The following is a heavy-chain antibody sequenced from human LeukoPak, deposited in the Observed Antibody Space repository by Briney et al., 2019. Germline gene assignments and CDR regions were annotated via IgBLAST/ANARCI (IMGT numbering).Heavy chain of an antibody. CDR2: INPNSGGT. CDR1: GYTFTGYY. J-gene: IGHJ4*02. CDR3: ARAHCSSTSCYGLFDY. D-gene: IGHD2-2*01. Sequence: GASVKVSCKASGYTFTGYYMHWVRQAPGQGLEWMGWINPNSGGTNYAQKFQGRVTMTRDTSISTAYMELSRLRSDDTAVYYCARAHCSSTSCYGLFDYWGQGTLVTVSS. V-gene: IGHV1-2*02.